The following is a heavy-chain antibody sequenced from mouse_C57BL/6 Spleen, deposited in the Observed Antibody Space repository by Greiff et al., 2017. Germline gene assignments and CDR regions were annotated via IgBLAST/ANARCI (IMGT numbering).Heavy chain of an antibody. J-gene: IGHJ1*03. CDR3: ARDAGNSSSYGYFDV. D-gene: IGHD1-1*01. CDR2: SRHKANDYTT. V-gene: IGHV7-1*01. CDR1: GFTFSAFY. Sequence: EVMLVESGGGLVQSGRSLRLSCATSGFTFSAFYMEWVRQAPGKGLEWIAASRHKANDYTTEYSVSVKGRFIVSRDTSTSILYLRIIALSAEDTAIYDCARDAGNSSSYGYFDVWGTGTTVTVSS.